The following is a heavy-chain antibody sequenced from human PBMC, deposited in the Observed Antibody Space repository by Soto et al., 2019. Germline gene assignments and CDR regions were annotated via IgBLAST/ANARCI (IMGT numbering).Heavy chain of an antibody. D-gene: IGHD3-3*01. J-gene: IGHJ6*02. V-gene: IGHV1-8*01. Sequence: ASVKVSCQSSGSTFTSYDITWVRQATGQGLEWMGWMDPNSGNTGYAQKFQGRVTMTRNTSISTAYMELSSLRSEDTAVYYCLDFWSVWGQGTTVTVSS. CDR3: LDFWSV. CDR1: GSTFTSYD. CDR2: MDPNSGNT.